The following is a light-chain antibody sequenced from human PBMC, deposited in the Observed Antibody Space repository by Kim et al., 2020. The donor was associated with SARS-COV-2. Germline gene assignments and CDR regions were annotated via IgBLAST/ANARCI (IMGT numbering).Light chain of an antibody. J-gene: IGLJ3*02. CDR1: SSDVGGYDY. Sequence: QSVLTQPPSASGSPGQSVTISCTGTSSDVGGYDYVSWFQQHPGKAPKLIIYAVTKRPSGVPDRFSGSKSGNTASLTVSGLQAVDEADYYCYSYAGSNNWVFGGGTQLTVL. CDR2: AVT. CDR3: YSYAGSNNWV. V-gene: IGLV2-8*01.